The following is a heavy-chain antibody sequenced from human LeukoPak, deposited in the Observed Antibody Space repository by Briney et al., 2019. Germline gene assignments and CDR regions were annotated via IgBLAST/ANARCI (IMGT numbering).Heavy chain of an antibody. J-gene: IGHJ5*01. V-gene: IGHV3-23*01. Sequence: PGGSLRLSCAASGFTFINSAMSWVRQAPGKGLEWVSTISGSGVSTYYADSVKGRFTISRDNSENTLYLQMNSLRAEDTAVYYCAKSPPFDSWGQGTLVTVSS. CDR1: GFTFINSA. CDR3: AKSPPFDS. CDR2: ISGSGVST.